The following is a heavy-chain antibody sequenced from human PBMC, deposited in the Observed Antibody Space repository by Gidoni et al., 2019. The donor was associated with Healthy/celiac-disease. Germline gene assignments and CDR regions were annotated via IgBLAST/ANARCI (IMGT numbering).Heavy chain of an antibody. J-gene: IGHJ3*02. V-gene: IGHV1-69*04. CDR1: GGTFSSYA. CDR2: IIPILGIA. Sequence: QVQLVQSGAEVKKPGSSVKVSCKASGGTFSSYAISWVRQAPGQGLEWMGRIIPILGIANYAQKFQGIVTITAVKSTSTAYMELSSLRSEDTAVYYCARDGSELTAFDIWGQGTMVTVSS. CDR3: ARDGSELTAFDI. D-gene: IGHD1-1*01.